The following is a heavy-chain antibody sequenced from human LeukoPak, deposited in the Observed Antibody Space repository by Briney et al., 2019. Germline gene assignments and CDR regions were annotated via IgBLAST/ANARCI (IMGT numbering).Heavy chain of an antibody. J-gene: IGHJ4*02. CDR1: GFTFSNVA. Sequence: PGGSLRLSSSASGFTFSNVARSWVRQAPGKGLECVSLISANGGATYYADSVKGRFTISRDNSKSTLYLQMNSLRADDPAVYYCAKASGGPVCFDYWGQGTLVTVSS. D-gene: IGHD1-26*01. CDR3: AKASGGPVCFDY. CDR2: ISANGGAT. V-gene: IGHV3-23*01.